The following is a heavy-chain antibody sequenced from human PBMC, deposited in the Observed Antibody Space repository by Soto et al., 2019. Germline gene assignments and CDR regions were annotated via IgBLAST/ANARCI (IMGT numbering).Heavy chain of an antibody. CDR1: GYTFSNYG. CDR3: ARRSGTTIFDI. V-gene: IGHV1-18*04. D-gene: IGHD1-1*01. J-gene: IGHJ4*02. CDR2: IRVYSGDT. Sequence: QVQLVQSGAEVKKSGASVKVSCKASGYTFSNYGISWVRQAPGQGLEWMGWIRVYSGDTHYAQNFRGRVTMTADTSTTTAYMDLINLTSDDTAVYFCARRSGTTIFDIWGPGTLVTVSS.